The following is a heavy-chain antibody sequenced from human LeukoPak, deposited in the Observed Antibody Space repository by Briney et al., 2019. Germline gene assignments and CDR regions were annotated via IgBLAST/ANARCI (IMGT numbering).Heavy chain of an antibody. CDR3: AKDPLLWFGEYFDY. Sequence: GGSLRLSCAASEFTFSTYAMSWVRQAPGKGLEWVSAISGSDGSTYYADSVKGRFTISRDNSKNTLYLQMNSLRAEDTAVYYCAKDPLLWFGEYFDYWGQGTLVTVSS. D-gene: IGHD3-10*01. J-gene: IGHJ4*02. CDR1: EFTFSTYA. CDR2: ISGSDGST. V-gene: IGHV3-23*01.